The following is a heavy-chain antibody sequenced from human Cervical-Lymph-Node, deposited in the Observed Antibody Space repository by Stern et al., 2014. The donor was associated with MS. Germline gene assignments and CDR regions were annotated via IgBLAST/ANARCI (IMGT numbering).Heavy chain of an antibody. Sequence: QVQLVQSGAEVKKPGASVKVSCRASGYTFTSHGITWVRQAPGQGLEWKGWISVYTGNTNYAKKLQGRVTMTTDIYTDTVYMELRSLRSDDTAIYYCARDTSGWYGDYWGQGTLVTVSS. V-gene: IGHV1-18*01. D-gene: IGHD6-19*01. CDR1: GYTFTSHG. J-gene: IGHJ4*02. CDR3: ARDTSGWYGDY. CDR2: ISVYTGNT.